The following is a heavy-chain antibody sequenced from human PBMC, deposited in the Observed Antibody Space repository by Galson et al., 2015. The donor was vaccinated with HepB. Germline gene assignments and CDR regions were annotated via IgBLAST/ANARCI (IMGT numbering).Heavy chain of an antibody. D-gene: IGHD3-22*01. J-gene: IGHJ4*02. CDR2: IIPIFGTA. Sequence: SVKVSCKASGGTFSSYAISWVRQAPGQGLEWMGGIIPIFGTANYAQKYQGRVTITADESTSTAYMELSSLRSEDTAVYYCARDLSDQAYYYDSSGYYAFDYWGQGTLVTVPS. CDR1: GGTFSSYA. CDR3: ARDLSDQAYYYDSSGYYAFDY. V-gene: IGHV1-69*13.